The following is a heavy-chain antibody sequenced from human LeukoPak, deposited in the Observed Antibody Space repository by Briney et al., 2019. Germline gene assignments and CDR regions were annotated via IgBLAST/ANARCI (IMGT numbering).Heavy chain of an antibody. CDR3: AYSIAHPDY. CDR1: GYTFTSYG. CDR2: NSAYNGNT. V-gene: IGHV1-18*01. D-gene: IGHD6-6*01. Sequence: ASVKVSCKASGYTFTSYGISWVRQAPGQGLEWMGWNSAYNGNTNYAQKFQDRVTMTTDTSTTTAYMELRSLRSDDTAVYYCAYSIAHPDYWGQGTLVTVSS. J-gene: IGHJ4*02.